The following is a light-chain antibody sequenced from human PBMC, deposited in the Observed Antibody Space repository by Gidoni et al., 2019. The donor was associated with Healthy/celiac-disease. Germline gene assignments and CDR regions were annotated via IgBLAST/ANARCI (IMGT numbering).Light chain of an antibody. J-gene: IGKJ1*01. CDR1: QSISSW. V-gene: IGKV1-5*03. CDR3: QQYNSYSWT. Sequence: DIQMTPSPSTLSASVGDRVTITCRASQSISSWLAWYQQKSGKAPKLLIYKASSLESGVPSRFSGSGSGTEFTLTISSLQPDDFATYYCQQYNSYSWTFGQGTKVEIK. CDR2: KAS.